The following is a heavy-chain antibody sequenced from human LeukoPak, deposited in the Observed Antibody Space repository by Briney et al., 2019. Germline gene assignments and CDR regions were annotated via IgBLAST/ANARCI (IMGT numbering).Heavy chain of an antibody. CDR3: ARDSGYSYGYDY. D-gene: IGHD5-18*01. Sequence: SETLSLTCTVSGGSISSSSYYWGWIRQPPGKGLERIGSIYYSGSTYYNPSLKSRVTISVDTSKNQFSLKLSSVTAADTAVYYCARDSGYSYGYDYWGQGTLVTVSS. J-gene: IGHJ4*02. CDR2: IYYSGST. V-gene: IGHV4-39*07. CDR1: GGSISSSSYY.